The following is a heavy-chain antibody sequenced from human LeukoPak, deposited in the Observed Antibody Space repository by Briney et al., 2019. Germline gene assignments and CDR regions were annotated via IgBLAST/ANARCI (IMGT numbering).Heavy chain of an antibody. CDR1: GFTFSSYA. CDR2: ISGSGGST. Sequence: GGSLRLSCAASGFTFSSYAMSWVRQAPGKGLEWVSAISGSGGSTYYADSVKGRFTISRDNSKNTLYLQMNSLRAEDTATYYCAIDPYIWGSFRYADLGLNWGQGTLVTVSS. D-gene: IGHD3-16*02. J-gene: IGHJ4*02. CDR3: AIDPYIWGSFRYADLGLN. V-gene: IGHV3-23*01.